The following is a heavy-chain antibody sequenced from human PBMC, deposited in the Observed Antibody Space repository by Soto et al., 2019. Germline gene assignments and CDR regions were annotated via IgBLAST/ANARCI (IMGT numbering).Heavy chain of an antibody. V-gene: IGHV3-23*01. Sequence: EVLLLESGGDSVQPGGSLRLSCVASGFTFSDYVMSWVLQVPGKGLEWVSSISDGGERTDYRDSVRGRFTISRDNARFTLHLQMNSLRVDDTATYFCARDRSTDFGLDVWGQGTTVTVSS. CDR2: ISDGGERT. D-gene: IGHD3-3*01. CDR3: ARDRSTDFGLDV. J-gene: IGHJ6*02. CDR1: GFTFSDYV.